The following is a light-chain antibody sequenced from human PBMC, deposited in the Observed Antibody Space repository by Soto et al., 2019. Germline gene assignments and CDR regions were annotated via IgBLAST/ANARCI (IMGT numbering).Light chain of an antibody. CDR3: SSYTSSSTPHG. CDR2: EVS. CDR1: SRDVGGYNY. Sequence: QSALTQPAAVSGSPGQSITISCTGTSRDVGGYNYVSWYQQHPGKAPKLMIYEVSNRPSGVSNRFSGSKSGNTASLTTSGLQAEDEADYYCSSYTSSSTPHGFGTGTKVTVL. J-gene: IGLJ1*01. V-gene: IGLV2-14*01.